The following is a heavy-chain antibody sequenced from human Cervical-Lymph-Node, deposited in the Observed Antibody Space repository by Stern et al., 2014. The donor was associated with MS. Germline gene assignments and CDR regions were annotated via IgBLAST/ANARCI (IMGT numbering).Heavy chain of an antibody. V-gene: IGHV7-4-1*02. CDR2: ITTNTGTP. J-gene: IGHJ4*02. CDR1: GYTFTDYA. Sequence: QVQLVQSGSELKKPGASVKVSCMTSGYTFTDYALNWVRQAPGQGLEWMGWITTNTGTPTYAQGFTGRFVFSLDTSGNTAYLQISSLKAEDTALYFCARDYASLDWRGQYYFDYWGQGTLVTVSS. D-gene: IGHD2-21*01. CDR3: ARDYASLDWRGQYYFDY.